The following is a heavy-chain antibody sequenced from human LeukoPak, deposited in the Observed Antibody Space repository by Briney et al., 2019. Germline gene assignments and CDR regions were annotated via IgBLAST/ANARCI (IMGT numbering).Heavy chain of an antibody. J-gene: IGHJ4*02. CDR1: GFTVSSDY. D-gene: IGHD6-19*01. CDR3: ARKGGSGWLFDY. Sequence: GGSLRLSCAASGFTVSSDYMSWVRQTPGQGLEWVSVIYSGGSTYYADSVKGRFTISRDDSKSTLYLQMNSLRAEDTAVYYCARKGGSGWLFDYWGQGTLVTVSS. V-gene: IGHV3-66*01. CDR2: IYSGGST.